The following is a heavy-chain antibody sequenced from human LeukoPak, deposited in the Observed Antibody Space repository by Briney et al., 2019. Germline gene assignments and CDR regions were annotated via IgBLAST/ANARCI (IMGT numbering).Heavy chain of an antibody. CDR2: IKQDGSEK. CDR1: GFTFSSYG. D-gene: IGHD6-19*01. J-gene: IGHJ4*02. CDR3: ASQGIAVAATLDY. Sequence: GGSLRLSCGASGFTFSSYGMHWVRQAPGKGLEWVANIKQDGSEKYYVDSVKGRFTISRDNAKNSLYLQMNSLRAEDTAVYYCASQGIAVAATLDYWGQGTLVTVSS. V-gene: IGHV3-7*01.